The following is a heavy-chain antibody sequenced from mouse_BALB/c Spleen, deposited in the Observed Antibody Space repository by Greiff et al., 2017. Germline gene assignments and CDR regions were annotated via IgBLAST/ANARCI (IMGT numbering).Heavy chain of an antibody. CDR2: ISYSGST. CDR3: ARWAFSYYFDY. J-gene: IGHJ2*01. Sequence: EVKVEESGPGLVKPSQSLSLTCTVTGYSITSDYAWNWIRQFPGNKLEWMGYISYSGSTSYNPSLKSRISITRDTSKNQFFLQLNSVTTEDTATYYCARWAFSYYFDYWGQGTTLTVSS. V-gene: IGHV3-2*02. CDR1: GYSITSDYA.